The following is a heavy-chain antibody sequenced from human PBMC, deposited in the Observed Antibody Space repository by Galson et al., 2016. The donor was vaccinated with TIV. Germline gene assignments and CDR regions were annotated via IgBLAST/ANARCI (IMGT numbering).Heavy chain of an antibody. J-gene: IGHJ6*02. D-gene: IGHD5-18*01. CDR1: EFAFANFW. CDR2: IKQDGSEK. Sequence: SLRLSCAASEFAFANFWMTWVRQAPGKGLEWVANIKQDGSEKYYVDSVKGRFTISRDNAKSSLFLQMNSLRPEDTASYYCVKARGYGYGSPQDYYYGMDAWGQGTSVIVSS. V-gene: IGHV3-7*03. CDR3: VKARGYGYGSPQDYYYGMDA.